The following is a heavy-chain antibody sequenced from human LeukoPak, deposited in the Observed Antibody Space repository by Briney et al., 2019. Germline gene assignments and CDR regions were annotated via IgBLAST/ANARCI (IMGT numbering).Heavy chain of an antibody. CDR1: GGSITNYY. V-gene: IGHV4-59*01. J-gene: IGHJ4*02. D-gene: IGHD3-22*01. CDR2: IYYSGST. CDR3: ARTYYYDSSGYWGMDY. Sequence: PSETLSLTCTVSGGSITNYYWSWIRQPPGKGLEWIGYIYYSGSTNYNPSLKSRVTISVDTSKNQFSLKLSSVTAADTAVYYCARTYYYDSSGYWGMDYWGQGTLVTVSS.